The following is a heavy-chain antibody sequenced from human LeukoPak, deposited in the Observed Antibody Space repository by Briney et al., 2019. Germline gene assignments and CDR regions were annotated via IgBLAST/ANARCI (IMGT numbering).Heavy chain of an antibody. D-gene: IGHD2-15*01. CDR1: GFTFSSYS. Sequence: GGSLRLSCAASGFTFSSYSMNWVRQAPGKGLEWVSYISSSSSTIYYADSVKGRFTISRDNAKNSLYLQMNSLRDEDTAVYYCASAPSVSRHRKNCSGGSCYSFDYWGQGTLVTVSS. J-gene: IGHJ4*02. CDR3: ASAPSVSRHRKNCSGGSCYSFDY. V-gene: IGHV3-48*02. CDR2: ISSSSSTI.